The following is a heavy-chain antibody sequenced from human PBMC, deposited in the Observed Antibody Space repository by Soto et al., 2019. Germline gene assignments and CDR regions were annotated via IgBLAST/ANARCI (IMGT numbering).Heavy chain of an antibody. Sequence: EVQLVESGGGLVQPGGSLSLSCAASGFTISNYWMHWVRQSPGKGLVWVAGIDSYGGYSRYADSVRGRFTISRDNGKNSLYLQMNSLRNEDTAVYYCARDRLHNWFDPWGQGALVTVST. CDR3: ARDRLHNWFDP. J-gene: IGHJ5*02. D-gene: IGHD2-21*02. CDR2: IDSYGGYS. CDR1: GFTISNYW. V-gene: IGHV3-74*01.